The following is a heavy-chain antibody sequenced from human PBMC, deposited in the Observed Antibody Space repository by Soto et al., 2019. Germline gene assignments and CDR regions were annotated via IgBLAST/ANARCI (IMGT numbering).Heavy chain of an antibody. Sequence: QVQLQESGPGLVKPSGTLSLSCAVSGDSISRRNWWSWVRQSPGQGLEWIGEIHHSGSTNYNLSLKGRVTISIDKSKNHFSLSLTSVTAAATAVYYCARATAVADAIVYGLEVWSQGTAVTVSS. CDR2: IHHSGST. CDR1: GDSISRRNW. CDR3: ARATAVADAIVYGLEV. D-gene: IGHD4-17*01. J-gene: IGHJ6*02. V-gene: IGHV4-4*02.